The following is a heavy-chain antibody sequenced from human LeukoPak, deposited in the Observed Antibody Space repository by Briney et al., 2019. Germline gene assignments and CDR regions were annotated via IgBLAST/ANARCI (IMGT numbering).Heavy chain of an antibody. D-gene: IGHD3-10*01. V-gene: IGHV3-21*01. Sequence: GGSLRLSCAASGFTFSSYSMNWVRQAPGKGLEWASSISSSSSYIYYADSVKGRFTISRDNAKNSLYLQMNSPRAEDTAVYYCARMIGSGSPIDYWGQGTLVTVSS. CDR2: ISSSSSYI. J-gene: IGHJ4*02. CDR3: ARMIGSGSPIDY. CDR1: GFTFSSYS.